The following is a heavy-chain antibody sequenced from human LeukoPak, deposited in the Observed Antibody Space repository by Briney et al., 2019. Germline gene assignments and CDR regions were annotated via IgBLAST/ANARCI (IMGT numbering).Heavy chain of an antibody. J-gene: IGHJ2*01. CDR2: ISSSSRTR. V-gene: IGHV3-48*04. CDR1: GFTFNSYS. Sequence: GGSLRLSCAASGFTFNSYSMNWVRQAPGKGLDWVSYISSSSRTRYYADSVKGRFTISRDNAKDSLYLQMNSLRAEDTAVYYCVSGYSYGQDWYFDLWGRGTLVTVSS. D-gene: IGHD5-18*01. CDR3: VSGYSYGQDWYFDL.